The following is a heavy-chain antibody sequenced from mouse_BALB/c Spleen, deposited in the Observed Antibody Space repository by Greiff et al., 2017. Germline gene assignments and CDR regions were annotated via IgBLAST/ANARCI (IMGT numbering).Heavy chain of an antibody. D-gene: IGHD2-4*01. CDR3: ANMITANYAMDY. CDR1: GFTFSSYA. V-gene: IGHV5-6-5*01. CDR2: ISSGGST. J-gene: IGHJ4*01. Sequence: EVKLVESGGGLVKPGGSLKLSCAASGFTFSSYAMSWVRQTPEKRLEWVASISSGGSTYYPDSVKGRFTISRDNARNILYLQMSSLRSEDTAMYYCANMITANYAMDYWGQGTSVTVSS.